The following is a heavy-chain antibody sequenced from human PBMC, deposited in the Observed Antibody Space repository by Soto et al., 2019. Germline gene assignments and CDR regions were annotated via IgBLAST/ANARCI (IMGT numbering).Heavy chain of an antibody. CDR1: GYTLTELS. V-gene: IGHV1-24*01. CDR3: ATAAGGCSGGSCYRVLIY. D-gene: IGHD2-15*01. CDR2: FDPEDGET. Sequence: GASVKVSCKVSGYTLTELSMHWVRQAPGKGLEWMGGFDPEDGETIYAQKFQGRVTMTEDTSTDTAYMELSSLRSEDTAVYYCATAAGGCSGGSCYRVLIYWGQGTLVTVSS. J-gene: IGHJ4*02.